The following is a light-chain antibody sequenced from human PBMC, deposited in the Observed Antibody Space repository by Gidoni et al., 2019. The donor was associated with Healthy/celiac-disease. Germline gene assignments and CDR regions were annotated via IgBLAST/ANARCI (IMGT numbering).Light chain of an antibody. J-gene: IGKJ2*01. CDR2: DAS. V-gene: IGKV1-33*01. CDR1: QDISNY. Sequence: DIQMTQSPSSLSASVGERVTITCQASQDISNYLNWYQQKPGKAPKLRIYDASNLETGVPSRFSGSGSGTDFTVTISSLQPEDMATYYCQQYNNRPPYTFXQXTKLEIK. CDR3: QQYNNRPPYT.